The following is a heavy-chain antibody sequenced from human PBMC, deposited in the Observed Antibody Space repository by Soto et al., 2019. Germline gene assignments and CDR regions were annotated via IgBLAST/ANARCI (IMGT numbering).Heavy chain of an antibody. J-gene: IGHJ5*02. CDR2: IYYSGST. CDR3: ARDRREYSSSYRRNWFDP. D-gene: IGHD6-6*01. CDR1: VGSISTGHYC. Sequence: KSSETLAVRCTLSVGSISTGHYCSSWIRQPPGNGLEWIGYIYYSGSTYYNPSLKSRVTISVDTSKNQFSLKLSSVTAADTAVYYCARDRREYSSSYRRNWFDPWGQGTMVTVSS. V-gene: IGHV4-30-4*08.